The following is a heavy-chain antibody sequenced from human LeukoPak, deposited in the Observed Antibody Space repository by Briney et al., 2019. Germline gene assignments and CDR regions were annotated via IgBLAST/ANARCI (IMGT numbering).Heavy chain of an antibody. V-gene: IGHV4-34*01. J-gene: IGHJ4*02. D-gene: IGHD3-22*01. CDR3: ASGDDSSGPEAY. CDR1: GGSLSGYY. Sequence: PSETLSLTCAVYGGSLSGYYWSWIRQPPGKGLEWIGEINHSGSTNYNPSLKSRVTMSVDTSKNQFSLKLSSVTAADTAVYYCASGDDSSGPEAYGGQGTLVTVSS. CDR2: INHSGST.